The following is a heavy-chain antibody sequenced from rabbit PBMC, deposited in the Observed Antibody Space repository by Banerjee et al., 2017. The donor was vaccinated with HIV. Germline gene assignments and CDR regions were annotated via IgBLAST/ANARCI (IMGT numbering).Heavy chain of an antibody. CDR2: LGAAST. CDR3: ARDTGTWADFNL. V-gene: IGHV1S45*01. Sequence: QEQLEETGGDLVKPEGSLTLTCTASGLSLSNKYVMCWVRQAAGEGLVWIACLGAASTYYTTWAKGRFTISKTSWTTVTLQMTSLTAADTATYFCARDTGTWADFNLWGPGTLVTVS. CDR1: GLSLSNKYV. D-gene: IGHD7-1*01. J-gene: IGHJ4*01.